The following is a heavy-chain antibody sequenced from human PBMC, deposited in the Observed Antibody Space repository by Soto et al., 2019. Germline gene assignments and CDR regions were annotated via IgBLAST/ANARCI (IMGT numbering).Heavy chain of an antibody. D-gene: IGHD3-16*01. J-gene: IGHJ2*01. CDR3: VRDRDPMNREVIMTVGHLRL. CDR1: VFAFGTYV. Sequence: QVQLAESGGGVVQAGQSLRVSCEASVFAFGTYVMHWVRQAPGKGLEWVALIWDDGTRREYLESVRGRFTISRDNSKNTMYLQMNNLRVEDTALYYCVRDRDPMNREVIMTVGHLRLWGRGTLVSVSS. CDR2: IWDDGTRR. V-gene: IGHV3-33*01.